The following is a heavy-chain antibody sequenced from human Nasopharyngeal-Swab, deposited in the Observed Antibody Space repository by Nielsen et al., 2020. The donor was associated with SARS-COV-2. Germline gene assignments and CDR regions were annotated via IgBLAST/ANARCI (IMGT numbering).Heavy chain of an antibody. CDR3: ARAATMVRANDAFDI. Sequence: GGSLRLSCAASGFTFSDYYMSWIRQAPGKGLEWVSYISSNGSTIYYADSVKGRFTISRDNAKNSLYLQMNSLRAEDTAVYYCARAATMVRANDAFDIWGQGTMVTVSS. J-gene: IGHJ3*02. V-gene: IGHV3-11*01. CDR1: GFTFSDYY. D-gene: IGHD3-10*01. CDR2: ISSNGSTI.